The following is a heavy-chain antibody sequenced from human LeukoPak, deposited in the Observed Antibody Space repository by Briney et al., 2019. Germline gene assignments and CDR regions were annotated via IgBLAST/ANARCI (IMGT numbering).Heavy chain of an antibody. J-gene: IGHJ4*02. Sequence: SETLSLTCTVSGGSISSSSYYWGWIRQPPGKGLEWIGSIYYSGSTYYNPSLKSRVTISVDTSKNQFSLKLSSVTAADTAVYYCARPVYGGYEHFDYWGQGTLVTVSS. CDR2: IYYSGST. V-gene: IGHV4-39*01. D-gene: IGHD5-12*01. CDR3: ARPVYGGYEHFDY. CDR1: GGSISSSSYY.